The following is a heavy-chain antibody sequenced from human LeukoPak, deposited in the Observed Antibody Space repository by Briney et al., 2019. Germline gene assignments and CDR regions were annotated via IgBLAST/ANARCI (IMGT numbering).Heavy chain of an antibody. CDR2: INWNSGSI. CDR1: GFTFSSYD. V-gene: IGHV3-9*01. J-gene: IGHJ6*03. D-gene: IGHD1-26*01. Sequence: PGGSLRLSCAASGFTFSSYDMHWVRQAPGKGLEWVSGINWNSGSIDYADSVKGRFTISRDNAKNSLYLQMNNLRAGDTALYYCARGGGIVGASNRYYYYYMDVWGKGTTVTISS. CDR3: ARGGGIVGASNRYYYYYMDV.